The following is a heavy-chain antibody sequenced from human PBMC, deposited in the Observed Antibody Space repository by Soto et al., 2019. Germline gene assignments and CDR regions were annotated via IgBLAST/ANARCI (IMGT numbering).Heavy chain of an antibody. V-gene: IGHV3-74*01. J-gene: IGHJ5*02. D-gene: IGHD5-12*01. CDR2: ISGDGTIT. Sequence: EALLVESGGGLVQPGGSLRLSCAASGFNFNFYWMHWVRQAPGKGLVWVSRISGDGTITNYADSVKGRFTISRDNAKNTLILPMDSLRVEDTAVYYCVRDSPTNLEDPETVASWFDPWGQGTQVTVSS. CDR1: GFNFNFYW. CDR3: VRDSPTNLEDPETVASWFDP.